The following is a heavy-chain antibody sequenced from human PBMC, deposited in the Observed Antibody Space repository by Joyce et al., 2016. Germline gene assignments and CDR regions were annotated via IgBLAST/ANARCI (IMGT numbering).Heavy chain of an antibody. CDR3: VREGGPGDCGSTSCNFQFDY. CDR1: GGTFSNYG. J-gene: IGHJ4*02. D-gene: IGHD2-2*01. Sequence: QVQLVQSGAEVKKPRSSVKVSCKTNGGTFSNYGFNWVRQAPGQGLEWIGGIIPAFDTPNYAQKFRGRVTITADEPTTTAYMELSSLTSEDTAVYYCVREGGPGDCGSTSCNFQFDYWGQGTRVTVSS. V-gene: IGHV1-69*01. CDR2: IIPAFDTP.